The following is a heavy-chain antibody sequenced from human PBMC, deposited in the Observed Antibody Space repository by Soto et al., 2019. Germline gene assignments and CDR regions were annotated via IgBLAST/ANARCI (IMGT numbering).Heavy chain of an antibody. CDR2: IKQDGSEK. D-gene: IGHD3-10*01. V-gene: IGHV3-7*01. CDR3: ARDAGRPGYYYMDV. J-gene: IGHJ6*03. Sequence: EVQLVESGGGLVQPGGSLRLSCAASGFTFSSYWMSWVRQAPGKGLEWVANIKQDGSEKYYVDSVKGRFTTSRDNATNSLYLQMSSLRAEDTAVYYCARDAGRPGYYYMDVWGKGTTVIVSS. CDR1: GFTFSSYW.